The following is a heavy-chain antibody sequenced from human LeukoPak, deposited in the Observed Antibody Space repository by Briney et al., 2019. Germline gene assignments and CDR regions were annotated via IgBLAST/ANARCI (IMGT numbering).Heavy chain of an antibody. V-gene: IGHV4-39*07. D-gene: IGHD2-15*01. CDR1: GGSISRGGYY. CDR3: ARAPLGIVVATNAFYI. Sequence: SQTLSLTCTVSGGSISRGGYYWRWMRQPPGKGLEWIGEVNHSGSNNYNPSLKRRVTISVYTSKNQFSRKLSSVTAADTAVYYCARAPLGIVVATNAFYIWGQGTMVTVSS. J-gene: IGHJ3*02. CDR2: VNHSGSN.